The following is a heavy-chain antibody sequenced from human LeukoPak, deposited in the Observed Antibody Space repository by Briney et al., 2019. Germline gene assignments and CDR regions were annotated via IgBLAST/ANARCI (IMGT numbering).Heavy chain of an antibody. CDR3: AKELSYYGSGSSDY. V-gene: IGHV3-21*04. CDR1: GFTFSSYS. CDR2: ISSSSTYI. J-gene: IGHJ4*02. Sequence: GGSLRLSCAASGFTFSSYSMNWVRQAPGKGLEWVSSISSSSTYIYYADSVKGRFTISRDNSKNTLYLQMNSLRAEDTAVYYCAKELSYYGSGSSDYWGQGTLVTVSS. D-gene: IGHD3-10*01.